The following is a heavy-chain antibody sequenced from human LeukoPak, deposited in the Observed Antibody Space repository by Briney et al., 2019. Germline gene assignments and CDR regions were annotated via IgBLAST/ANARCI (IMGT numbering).Heavy chain of an antibody. CDR1: GFTFSSYG. CDR3: ASEDSRGWYVPFDY. CDR2: IWYDGSNK. Sequence: PGRSLRLSCAASGFTFSSYGMHWVRQAPGKGLGWEAVIWYDGSNKYYADSVKGRFTISRDNSKNTLYLQMNSLSVEVTDVYYFASEDSRGWYVPFDYWGQGTLVTVSS. D-gene: IGHD6-19*01. J-gene: IGHJ4*02. V-gene: IGHV3-33*01.